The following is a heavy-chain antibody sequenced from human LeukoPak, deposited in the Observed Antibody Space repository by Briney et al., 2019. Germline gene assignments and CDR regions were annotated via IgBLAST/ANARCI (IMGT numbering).Heavy chain of an antibody. CDR1: GFTFSNYD. D-gene: IGHD1-1*01. Sequence: PGGSLRLSCAASGFTFSNYDMHWVRQGTGKGLEWVSVIGTAGDTNYLGSVKGRFTISRENAKNSLYLQMNSLRAEDTAVYYCVRSDRKTGTDFDYWGQGTLVTVSS. CDR2: IGTAGDT. J-gene: IGHJ4*02. V-gene: IGHV3-13*01. CDR3: VRSDRKTGTDFDY.